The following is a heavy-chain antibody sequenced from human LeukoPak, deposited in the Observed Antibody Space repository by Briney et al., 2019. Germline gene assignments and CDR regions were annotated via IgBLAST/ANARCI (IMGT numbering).Heavy chain of an antibody. CDR2: INHSGST. CDR3: ARGSPILIFDY. Sequence: PSETLSLTCAVYGGSFSGYYWSWIRQPPGKGLEWIGEINHSGSTNYNPFLKSRVTISVDTSKNQFSLKLSSVTAADTAVYYCARGSPILIFDYWGQGTLVTVSS. D-gene: IGHD2-15*01. CDR1: GGSFSGYY. J-gene: IGHJ4*02. V-gene: IGHV4-34*01.